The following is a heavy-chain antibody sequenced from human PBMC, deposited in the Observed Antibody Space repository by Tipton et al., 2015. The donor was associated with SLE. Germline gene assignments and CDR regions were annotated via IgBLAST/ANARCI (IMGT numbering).Heavy chain of an antibody. J-gene: IGHJ6*02. Sequence: QVQLVQSGAELKKPGSSVKVSCKASGDTFNNYGISWVRQAPGQAPEWLGGIIPHFGIPNYAQKFQDRVTLTSDESTTTAYMELNSLRSEDTAVYYCAREVYSGSYYYYYGMDVWGQGTTVTISS. CDR1: GDTFNNYG. V-gene: IGHV1-69*01. D-gene: IGHD3-10*01. CDR2: IIPHFGIP. CDR3: AREVYSGSYYYYYGMDV.